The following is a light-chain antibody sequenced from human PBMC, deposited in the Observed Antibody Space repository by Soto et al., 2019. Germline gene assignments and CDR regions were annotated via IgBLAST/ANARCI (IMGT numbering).Light chain of an antibody. CDR1: QSVSSY. CDR2: DAS. CDR3: QQRSNWPPEIT. V-gene: IGKV3-11*01. J-gene: IGKJ5*01. Sequence: ENVLTQSPGTLSLSPGERATLSCRASQSVSSYLAWYQQKPGQAPRLLIYDASNRATGIPARFSGSGSGTDFTLTISSLEPEDFAVYYCQQRSNWPPEITFGQGTRLEI.